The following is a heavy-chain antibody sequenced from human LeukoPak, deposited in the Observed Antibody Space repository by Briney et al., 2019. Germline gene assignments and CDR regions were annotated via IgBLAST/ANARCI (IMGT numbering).Heavy chain of an antibody. V-gene: IGHV4-61*02. CDR2: IYTSGST. J-gene: IGHJ3*02. CDR1: GGSISSGSYY. Sequence: SQTLSLTCTVSGGSISSGSYYWSWIRQPAGKGLEWIGRIYTSGSTNYNPSLKSRVTISVDTSKNQFSLKLSSVTAADTAVYYCARGSSGWYLVAFDIWGQGTMVTVSS. CDR3: ARGSSGWYLVAFDI. D-gene: IGHD6-19*01.